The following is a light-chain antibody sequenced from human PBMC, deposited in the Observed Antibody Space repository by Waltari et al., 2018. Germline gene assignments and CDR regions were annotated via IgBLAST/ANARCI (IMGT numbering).Light chain of an antibody. CDR2: QDA. V-gene: IGLV3-1*01. Sequence: SYDLTQPPSVSVSPGQTASITCSRSQLGSKYVCWYQQKAGQSPELVMYQDAKRPSGIPERFSGSNSGNTATLTISGTQAMDEADYFCQAWDGNALIFGGGTKLTVL. CDR1: QLGSKY. CDR3: QAWDGNALI. J-gene: IGLJ2*01.